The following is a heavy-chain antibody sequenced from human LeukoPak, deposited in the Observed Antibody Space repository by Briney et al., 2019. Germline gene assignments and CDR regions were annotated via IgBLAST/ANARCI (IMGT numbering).Heavy chain of an antibody. CDR1: GFTFSSYG. D-gene: IGHD3-10*01. Sequence: PGGSLRLSCAASGFTFSSYGMSWVRQAPGKGLEWVSAISGSGGSTYYADSVKGRFTISRDNSKNTLYLQMNSLRAEDTAVYYCAKWVFGRFGELWRGFDYWGQGTLVTVSS. CDR2: ISGSGGST. CDR3: AKWVFGRFGELWRGFDY. V-gene: IGHV3-23*01. J-gene: IGHJ4*02.